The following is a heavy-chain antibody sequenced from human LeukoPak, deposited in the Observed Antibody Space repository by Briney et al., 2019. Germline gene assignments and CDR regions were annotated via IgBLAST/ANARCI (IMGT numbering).Heavy chain of an antibody. V-gene: IGHV4-39*01. CDR1: GGSISSSSYY. CDR2: IYYSGST. Sequence: SETLSLTCTVSGGSISSSSYYWGWIRQPPGKGLEWIGSIYYSGSTYYNPSLKSRVTISVDTSKNQFSLKLSSVTAADTAVYYCARGLLSSGWYGFDYWGQGTLVTVSS. CDR3: ARGLLSSGWYGFDY. D-gene: IGHD6-19*01. J-gene: IGHJ4*02.